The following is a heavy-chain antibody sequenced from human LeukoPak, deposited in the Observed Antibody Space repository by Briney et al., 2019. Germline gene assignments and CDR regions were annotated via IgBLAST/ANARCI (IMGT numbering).Heavy chain of an antibody. D-gene: IGHD3-10*01. CDR3: AKVDYYPLWCFDY. CDR1: GFTFSNYA. Sequence: GGSLRLSCAASGFTFSNYAMSWVRQAPGKGLEWVSAISGSGGSTYYADSVKGRFTISRDNSKNTLYLQMNGLRAEDTAVYYCAKVDYYPLWCFDYWGQGTLVTVSS. CDR2: ISGSGGST. J-gene: IGHJ4*02. V-gene: IGHV3-23*01.